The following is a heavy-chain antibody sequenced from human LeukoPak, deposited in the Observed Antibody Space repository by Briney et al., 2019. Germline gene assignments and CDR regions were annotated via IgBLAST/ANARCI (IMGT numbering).Heavy chain of an antibody. V-gene: IGHV4-59*01. CDR1: GGSISSYY. D-gene: IGHD6-13*01. J-gene: IGHJ5*02. Sequence: SETLSLTCTVSGGSISSYYWSWIRQPPGKGLEWNGYIYYSGSTNYNPSLKSRVTISVDTSKNQFSLKLSSVTAADTAVYYCARVQIPYSSSWSNWFDPWGQGTLVTVSS. CDR2: IYYSGST. CDR3: ARVQIPYSSSWSNWFDP.